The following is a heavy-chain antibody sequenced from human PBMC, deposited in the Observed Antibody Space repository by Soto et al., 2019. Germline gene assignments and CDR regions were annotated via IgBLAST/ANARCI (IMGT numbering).Heavy chain of an antibody. CDR2: MNPNNGNT. D-gene: IGHD7-27*01. V-gene: IGHV1-8*01. CDR1: AYTFASYD. J-gene: IGHJ4*02. Sequence: QVQLVQSGAEVKKPGASEKVSCKAAAYTFASYDINWVRQATGQDFEWMGWMNPNNGNTAYAQKFQGRVTMTRDTSKSTAFMELSSLTSEDTAVYYCARGPRNWGVDCWGQGTLVTVSS. CDR3: ARGPRNWGVDC.